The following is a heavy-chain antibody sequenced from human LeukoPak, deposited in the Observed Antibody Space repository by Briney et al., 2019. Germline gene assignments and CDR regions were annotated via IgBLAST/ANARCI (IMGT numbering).Heavy chain of an antibody. CDR3: ARDTRTMTAVTRGQHYYYGLDV. Sequence: ASVKVSCKASGYTFTNYYLHLVRHAPGHGLELMSIINPSDGGTYYEQKLQGTVTVTREKSRSTVYMEVRSLRSEGTAVYYCARDTRTMTAVTRGQHYYYGLDVWGQGTTVTVSS. CDR1: GYTFTNYY. D-gene: IGHD4-17*01. V-gene: IGHV1-46*01. J-gene: IGHJ6*02. CDR2: INPSDGGT.